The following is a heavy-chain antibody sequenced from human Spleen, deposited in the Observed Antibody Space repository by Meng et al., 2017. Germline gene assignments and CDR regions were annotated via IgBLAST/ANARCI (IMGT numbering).Heavy chain of an antibody. CDR1: GFTFSSYW. Sequence: GESLKISCAASGFTFSSYWMSWVRQAPGKGLEWVANIKQDGSEKYYVDSVKGRFTISRDNAKNSLYLQMNSLRAEDTAVYYCANGDLYYDSSGYYSYYWGQGTLVTVSS. J-gene: IGHJ4*02. D-gene: IGHD3-22*01. V-gene: IGHV3-7*01. CDR3: ANGDLYYDSSGYYSYY. CDR2: IKQDGSEK.